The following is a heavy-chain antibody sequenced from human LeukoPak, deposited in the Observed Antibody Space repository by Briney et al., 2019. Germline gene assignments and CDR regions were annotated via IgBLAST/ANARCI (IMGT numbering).Heavy chain of an antibody. CDR3: ARVYCSSTSCYFDY. CDR1: GFTFSNYW. CDR2: INTDGAST. V-gene: IGHV3-74*01. D-gene: IGHD2-2*01. Sequence: GGSLRLSCAASGFTFSNYWMHWVRQVPGKGLVWVSRINTDGASTAYADSVKGRFTISRDNAKNSLYLQMNSLRAEDTAVYYCARVYCSSTSCYFDYWGQGTLVTVSS. J-gene: IGHJ4*02.